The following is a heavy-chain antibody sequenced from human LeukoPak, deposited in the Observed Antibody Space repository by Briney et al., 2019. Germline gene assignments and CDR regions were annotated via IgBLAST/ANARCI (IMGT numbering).Heavy chain of an antibody. CDR3: ARGGRAIDY. J-gene: IGHJ4*02. D-gene: IGHD5-12*01. CDR1: GGSISSGGYS. Sequence: SQTLSLTCAVSGGSISSGGYSWSWIRQQPGKGLEWIGYIYHSGSTYYNPSLKSRVTISVDRSKNQFSLKLSSVTAADTAVYYCARGGRAIDYWGQGTLVTVSS. V-gene: IGHV4-30-2*01. CDR2: IYHSGST.